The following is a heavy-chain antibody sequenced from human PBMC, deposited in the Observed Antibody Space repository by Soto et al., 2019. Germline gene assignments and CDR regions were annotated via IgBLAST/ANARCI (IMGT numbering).Heavy chain of an antibody. J-gene: IGHJ4*02. V-gene: IGHV4-61*01. D-gene: IGHD3-16*01. CDR2: IHHSGNT. Sequence: SSETLSLTCTVSGGSVSSDSYYWSWIRQSPGKGVEWMGYIHHSGNTNYNPSLKSRVTISVDTSKNQFSLKLSSVTAADTAVYYCARVAIMTAVDYWGQGTLVTVSS. CDR1: GGSVSSDSYY. CDR3: ARVAIMTAVDY.